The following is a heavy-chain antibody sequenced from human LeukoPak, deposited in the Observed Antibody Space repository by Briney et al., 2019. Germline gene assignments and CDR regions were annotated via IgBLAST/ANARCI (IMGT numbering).Heavy chain of an antibody. Sequence: ASVKVSCKASGYTFTSYDINWVRQATGQGLEWMGWMNPNSGNTGYAQKFQGRVTITRNTSISTAYMELSSLRSEDTAVYYCARGTLDYDFWSGYRRREGYYMGVWGKGTTVTVSS. D-gene: IGHD3-3*01. CDR3: ARGTLDYDFWSGYRRREGYYMGV. CDR1: GYTFTSYD. CDR2: MNPNSGNT. V-gene: IGHV1-8*03. J-gene: IGHJ6*03.